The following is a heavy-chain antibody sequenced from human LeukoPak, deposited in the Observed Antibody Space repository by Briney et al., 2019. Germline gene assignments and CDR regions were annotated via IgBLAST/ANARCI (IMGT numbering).Heavy chain of an antibody. CDR2: IKQDGSEK. J-gene: IGHJ4*02. D-gene: IGHD3-3*01. V-gene: IGHV3-7*01. Sequence: GGSLRLSCAASGFTFSSYWMSWVRQAPGKGLEWVANIKQDGSEKYYVDSVKGRFTIPRDNAKNSLYLQMNSLRAEDTAVYYCASGKDTYYDFWSGYYTGYYFDYWGQGTLVTVSS. CDR1: GFTFSSYW. CDR3: ASGKDTYYDFWSGYYTGYYFDY.